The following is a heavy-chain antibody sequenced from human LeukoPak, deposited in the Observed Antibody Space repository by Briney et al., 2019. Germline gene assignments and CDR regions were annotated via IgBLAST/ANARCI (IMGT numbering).Heavy chain of an antibody. D-gene: IGHD2-15*01. CDR1: GFTFSSSD. Sequence: GGSLRLSCAASGFTFSSSDMHWVRQAPGKGLEWVSAIRSAGDTYYEVTVKGRFTISRENAKNSLYLQMNSLRAEDTAIYYCARDGGRSCSGGGCYVAYWGQGTLVTVSS. CDR2: IRSAGDT. J-gene: IGHJ4*02. V-gene: IGHV3-13*01. CDR3: ARDGGRSCSGGGCYVAY.